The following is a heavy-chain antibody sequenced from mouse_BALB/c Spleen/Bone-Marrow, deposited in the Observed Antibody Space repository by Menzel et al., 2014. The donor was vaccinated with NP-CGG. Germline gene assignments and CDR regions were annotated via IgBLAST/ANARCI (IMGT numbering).Heavy chain of an antibody. Sequence: QLQQSGTVLARPGASVKMSCKASGYSFTSYWMHWVKQRPGQGLEWIGAIYPGNSDTSYNQKFNDKAKLTAVTSASTAYMELSSLTNEDSAVYYCTTYALDYWGQGTSVTVSS. V-gene: IGHV1-5*01. CDR1: GYSFTSYW. J-gene: IGHJ4*01. CDR2: IYPGNSDT. CDR3: TTYALDY.